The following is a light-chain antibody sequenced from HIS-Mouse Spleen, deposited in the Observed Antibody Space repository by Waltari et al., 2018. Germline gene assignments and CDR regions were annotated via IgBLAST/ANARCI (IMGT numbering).Light chain of an antibody. CDR3: YSAADNNLGV. J-gene: IGLJ3*02. CDR1: VLAKKY. CDR2: KDS. Sequence: SYELTQPSSVSVSPGQTARITCSGDVLAKKYARWFQQKPGQAPVLVIYKDSERPSGMPERVSGSSSGTTVTLTISGAQVEDEADYYCYSAADNNLGVFGGGTKLTVL. V-gene: IGLV3-27*01.